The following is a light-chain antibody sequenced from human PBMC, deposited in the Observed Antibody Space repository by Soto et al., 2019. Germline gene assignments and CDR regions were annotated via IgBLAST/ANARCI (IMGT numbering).Light chain of an antibody. V-gene: IGLV1-44*01. CDR1: SSNIGSNT. CDR3: AAWDDSLNVTLYV. CDR2: SNN. Sequence: QSVLTQPPSASGTPGQRVTISCSGSSSNIGSNTVNWYQQLPGTAPKLLIYSNNQRPSGVPDRFSGSKSGTSASLAISGLQSEDEADYYCAAWDDSLNVTLYVCGTGTKVTVL. J-gene: IGLJ1*01.